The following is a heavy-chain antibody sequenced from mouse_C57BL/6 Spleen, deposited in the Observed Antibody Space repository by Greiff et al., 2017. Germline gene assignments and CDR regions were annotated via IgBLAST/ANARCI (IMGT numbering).Heavy chain of an antibody. CDR1: GYTFTSYW. V-gene: IGHV1-53*01. D-gene: IGHD2-5*01. CDR2: INPSNGGT. CDR3: ARRDSNYGYAMDY. Sequence: QVQLQQPGTELVKPGASVKLSCKASGYTFTSYWMHWVKQRPGQGLEWIGNINPSNGGTNYNEKLQSKATLTVDKSSSTAYMQLSSLTSEDSAVYYCARRDSNYGYAMDYWGQGTSVTVSS. J-gene: IGHJ4*01.